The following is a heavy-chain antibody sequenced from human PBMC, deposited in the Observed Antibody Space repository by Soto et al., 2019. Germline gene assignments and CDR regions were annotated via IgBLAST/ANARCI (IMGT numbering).Heavy chain of an antibody. CDR3: ARDPPGSGSYSYDY. V-gene: IGHV3-66*01. J-gene: IGHJ4*02. CDR2: ISPAGDT. Sequence: PGGSLRLSCAASGFTVSSNYMSWFRQAPGKGLEWVSAISPAGDTYYADSVKGRFTISRDNSKYTLYFQMNSLRAEDTAVYYCARDPPGSGSYSYDYWGQGTLVTVSS. CDR1: GFTVSSNY. D-gene: IGHD3-10*01.